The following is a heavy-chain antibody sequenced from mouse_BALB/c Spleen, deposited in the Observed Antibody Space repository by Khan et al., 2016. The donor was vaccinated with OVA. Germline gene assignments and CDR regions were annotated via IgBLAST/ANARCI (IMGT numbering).Heavy chain of an antibody. CDR1: HYTFTAYD. D-gene: IGHD2-4*01. J-gene: IGHJ4*01. CDR3: AREGLRGVAMDY. CDR2: IYPGDGST. V-gene: IGHV1-85*01. Sequence: QVQLQQSGPELVKPGASVKISCKASHYTFTAYDINWVKQRPGQGLEWIGWIYPGDGSTKYNEKFKDTATLTADTSSNTAYMELTSLTSEKSAVYFCAREGLRGVAMDYWGQGTSVSVSS.